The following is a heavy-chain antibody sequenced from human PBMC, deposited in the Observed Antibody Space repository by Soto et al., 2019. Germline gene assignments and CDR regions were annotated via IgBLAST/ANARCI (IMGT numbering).Heavy chain of an antibody. J-gene: IGHJ6*02. Sequence: GGSLRLSCAASGSTFKDYYMSWIRQAPGRGLEWIAYISSRDRAMYADSVQGRFIISRDNANSSLFLQMNSLRADDTAVYYCAREMATSGWFQNYYYLGMDVWGQGTTVTVSS. D-gene: IGHD6-19*01. CDR2: ISSRDRAM. V-gene: IGHV3-11*01. CDR3: AREMATSGWFQNYYYLGMDV. CDR1: GSTFKDYY.